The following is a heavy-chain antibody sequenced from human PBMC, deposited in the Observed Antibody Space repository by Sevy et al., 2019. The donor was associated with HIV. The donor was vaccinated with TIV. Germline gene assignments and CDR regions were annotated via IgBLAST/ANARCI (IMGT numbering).Heavy chain of an antibody. D-gene: IGHD2-2*01. CDR3: AREGCSKPHVY. CDR1: GFTFSSYA. J-gene: IGHJ4*02. CDR2: FSFGCGKI. Sequence: GGSLRLSCAASGFTFSSYAMSWVRQAPGKGLEWVSTFSFGCGKINYADSVKGRFTISRDNSKNTLYLQMNSLRAEDTAVYYCAREGCSKPHVYWGQGTLVTVSS. V-gene: IGHV3-23*01.